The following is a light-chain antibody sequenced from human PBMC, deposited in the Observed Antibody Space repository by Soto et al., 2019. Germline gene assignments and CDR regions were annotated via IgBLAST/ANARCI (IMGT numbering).Light chain of an antibody. J-gene: IGKJ1*01. Sequence: DIPITQLPATLSASVGDRVTITCRASQSISSWLAWYQQKPGKAPKLLIYDTSSLKSGVPSRFSGSGSGTEFTLTISSLQPDDFAAYYCQQYNSYSTFGQGTKVDIK. CDR3: QQYNSYST. V-gene: IGKV1-5*01. CDR2: DTS. CDR1: QSISSW.